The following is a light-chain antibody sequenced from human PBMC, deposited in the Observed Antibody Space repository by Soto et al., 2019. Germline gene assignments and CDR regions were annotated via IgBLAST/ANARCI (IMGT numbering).Light chain of an antibody. CDR1: ISDVSGYNF. CDR2: DVS. V-gene: IGLV2-14*03. Sequence: QSVLTQPASVSGSPGQSITISCTGTISDVSGYNFVSWYQQYPGKAPKLMIYDVSNRPSGVSNRFSGSKSGNTASLTVSGLQADDEADYYCSSYSGTNYHYVFGTGTKVTGL. CDR3: SSYSGTNYHYV. J-gene: IGLJ1*01.